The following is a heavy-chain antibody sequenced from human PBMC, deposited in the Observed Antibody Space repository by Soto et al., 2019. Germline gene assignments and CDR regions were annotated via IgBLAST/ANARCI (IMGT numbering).Heavy chain of an antibody. D-gene: IGHD3-10*01. Sequence: ASVKVSCKASGYTFTGYYMHWVRQAPGQGLEWMGWINPNSGGTNYAQKFQGWVTMTRDTSISTAYMELNSLRAEDTAVYYCARDPYGSGSYYAPFDSWGQGTLVTVSS. CDR3: ARDPYGSGSYYAPFDS. V-gene: IGHV1-2*04. CDR1: GYTFTGYY. CDR2: INPNSGGT. J-gene: IGHJ4*01.